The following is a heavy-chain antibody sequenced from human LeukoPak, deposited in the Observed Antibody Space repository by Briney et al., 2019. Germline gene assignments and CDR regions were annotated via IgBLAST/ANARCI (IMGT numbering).Heavy chain of an antibody. CDR1: GFTFSDYY. CDR3: ARDLAAASTRCYMDV. D-gene: IGHD6-13*01. J-gene: IGHJ6*03. CDR2: ISASGTTM. V-gene: IGHV3-11*04. Sequence: GGSLRLSCAASGFTFSDYYMSWIRQAPGKGLEWVSYISASGTTMYYADSVRGRFTISRDNAKNSLYLKMNSLRDEDTALYYCARDLAAASTRCYMDVWGKGTTVTVSS.